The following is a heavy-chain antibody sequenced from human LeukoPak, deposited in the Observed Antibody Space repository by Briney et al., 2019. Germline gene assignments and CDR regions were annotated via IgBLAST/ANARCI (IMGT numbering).Heavy chain of an antibody. J-gene: IGHJ4*02. D-gene: IGHD4-11*01. V-gene: IGHV3-74*01. CDR3: TGHHQAYSRTY. CDR1: GFTFSSYW. Sequence: GGSLRLSCAGSGFTFSSYWMHWVRQAPGKGLVWVSRISTDASSTTYADPVKGRFTISRGNAKGTLYLQMSSLRAEDTAVYYCTGHHQAYSRTYWGQGTLVTVSS. CDR2: ISTDASST.